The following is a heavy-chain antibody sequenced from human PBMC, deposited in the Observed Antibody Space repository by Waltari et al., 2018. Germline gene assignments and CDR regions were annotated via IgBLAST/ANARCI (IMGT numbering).Heavy chain of an antibody. D-gene: IGHD3-22*01. Sequence: QVQLVQSGAEVKKPGASVTVSCKASGYTFTGYYLPWVRQAPGQGLEWMGWINPNSGGTNYAQKFQGRVTMTRDTSISTAYMELSRLRSDDTAVYYCARGGYYDSSGYYYADYWGQGTLVTVSS. V-gene: IGHV1-2*02. J-gene: IGHJ4*02. CDR2: INPNSGGT. CDR3: ARGGYYDSSGYYYADY. CDR1: GYTFTGYY.